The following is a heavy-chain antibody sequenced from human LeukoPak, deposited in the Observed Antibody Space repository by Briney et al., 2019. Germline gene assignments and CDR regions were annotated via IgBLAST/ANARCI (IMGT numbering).Heavy chain of an antibody. CDR3: ARAGNTMVRPEFDY. CDR2: INHSGST. Sequence: SETLSLTCAVYGGSFSGYYWSWIRQPPGKGLEWIGEINHSGSTNYNPSLKSRVTISVDTSKNQFSLKLSSVTAADTAVYYCARAGNTMVRPEFDYWGQGTLVTVSS. D-gene: IGHD3-10*01. J-gene: IGHJ4*02. V-gene: IGHV4-34*01. CDR1: GGSFSGYY.